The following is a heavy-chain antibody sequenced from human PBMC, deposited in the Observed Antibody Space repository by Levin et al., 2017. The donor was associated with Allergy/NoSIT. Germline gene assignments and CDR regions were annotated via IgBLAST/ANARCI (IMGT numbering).Heavy chain of an antibody. CDR1: GFPVSTTY. Sequence: LSLTCAASGFPVSTTYMNWVRQAPGKGLEWVSVVYSGGATYYADSVKGRFTISRDNSKNTLYLQMNSLRAEDTAVYYCAGGVSDDYGDYLRYWGQGTLVTVSS. D-gene: IGHD4-17*01. CDR3: AGGVSDDYGDYLRY. CDR2: VYSGGAT. V-gene: IGHV3-53*01. J-gene: IGHJ4*02.